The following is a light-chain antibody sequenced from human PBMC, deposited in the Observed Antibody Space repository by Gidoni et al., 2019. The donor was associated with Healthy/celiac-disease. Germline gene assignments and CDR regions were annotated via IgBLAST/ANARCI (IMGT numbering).Light chain of an antibody. CDR1: SSDVGSYNL. Sequence: QAALTQPASGSGSPGQAVTIPCTGTSSDVGSYNLVSWYQQHPGKAPKLMIYEVSKRPSGVSNRFSGSKSGNTASLTISGLQAEDEADYYCCSYAGSSTPVVFGGGTKLTVL. J-gene: IGLJ2*01. CDR2: EVS. CDR3: CSYAGSSTPVV. V-gene: IGLV2-23*02.